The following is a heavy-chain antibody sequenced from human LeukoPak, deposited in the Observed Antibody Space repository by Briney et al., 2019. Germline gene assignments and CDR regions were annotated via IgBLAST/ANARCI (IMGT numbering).Heavy chain of an antibody. D-gene: IGHD2-15*01. CDR3: ARDHGGGSYFDY. V-gene: IGHV3-30*04. CDR2: ISYDGGNK. CDR1: GFTFSSYA. Sequence: GASLRLSCEASGFTFSSYAMHWVRQAPGKGLEWMAVISYDGGNKYYADSVKGRFTISRDNSKNTLYLQMNSLRAEDTAVYYCARDHGGGSYFDYWGQGTLVTVSS. J-gene: IGHJ4*02.